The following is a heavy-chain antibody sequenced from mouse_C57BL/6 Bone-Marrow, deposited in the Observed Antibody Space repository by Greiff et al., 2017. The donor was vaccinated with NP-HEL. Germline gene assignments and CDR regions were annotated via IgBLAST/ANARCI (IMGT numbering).Heavy chain of an antibody. CDR1: GYTFTDYY. CDR2: INPYNGGT. J-gene: IGHJ2*01. V-gene: IGHV1-19*01. D-gene: IGHD1-1*01. CDR3: AKGTTVVAPDY. Sequence: VQLQQSGPVLVKPGASVKMSCKASGYTFTDYYMNWVKQSHGKSLEWIGVINPYNGGTSYNQKFKGKATLTVDKSSSTAYMELNSLTSEDSEVYYCAKGTTVVAPDYWGQGTTLTVSS.